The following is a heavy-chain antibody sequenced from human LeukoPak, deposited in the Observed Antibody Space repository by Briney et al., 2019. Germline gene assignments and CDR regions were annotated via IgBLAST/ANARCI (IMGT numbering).Heavy chain of an antibody. J-gene: IGHJ3*02. CDR2: LIPIFGTA. CDR1: GGTFSSYA. D-gene: IGHD1-20*01. Sequence: SVKVSCKASGGTFSSYAISWVRQAPGQGLEWMGGLIPIFGTANYAQKFQGRVTITADKSTSTAYMELSSLRSEDTAVYYCARGSRITYSHYAFDIWGQGTMVTVSS. V-gene: IGHV1-69*06. CDR3: ARGSRITYSHYAFDI.